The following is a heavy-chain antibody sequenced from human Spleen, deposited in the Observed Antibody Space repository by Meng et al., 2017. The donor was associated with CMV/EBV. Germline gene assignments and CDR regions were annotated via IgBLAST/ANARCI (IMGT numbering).Heavy chain of an antibody. Sequence: ASVKVSCKASGYTFTGYYVHWVRQAPGQGLEWMGWINCKSGGTNYAQKFQGRVTMTGDTSISTAYMELSSLRSDDTAAYYCARANYYYGLEVWGQGTAVTVSS. V-gene: IGHV1-2*02. CDR3: ARANYYYGLEV. CDR2: INCKSGGT. J-gene: IGHJ6*02. CDR1: GYTFTGYY.